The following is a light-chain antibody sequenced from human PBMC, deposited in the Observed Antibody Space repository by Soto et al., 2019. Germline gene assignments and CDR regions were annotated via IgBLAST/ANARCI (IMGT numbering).Light chain of an antibody. CDR3: QQYGSSGR. Sequence: PGTRSWSRWEGYPLKYGASQSVSSSYLAWYQQKPGQAPRLLIYGGSNRATGIPDRFSGSGSGTDFTLTISRVLPAELSVYYCQQYGSSGRFGHGTKVDIK. J-gene: IGKJ1*01. CDR1: QSVSSSY. CDR2: GGS. V-gene: IGKV3-20*01.